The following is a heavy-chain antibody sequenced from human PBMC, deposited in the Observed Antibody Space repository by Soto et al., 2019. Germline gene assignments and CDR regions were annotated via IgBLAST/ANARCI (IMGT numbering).Heavy chain of an antibody. D-gene: IGHD2-8*01. CDR3: ARLIMSANSFDI. V-gene: IGHV4-4*02. J-gene: IGHJ3*02. CDR1: GGSISTENW. Sequence: PSETLSLTCAVSGGSISTENWWCWVRQPPGKGLEWIGEIYHGGGARYNPSLRRRVTISVDKSKNQFSLNLSSVTAADTAVYYCARLIMSANSFDIWGQGTMVT. CDR2: IYHGGGA.